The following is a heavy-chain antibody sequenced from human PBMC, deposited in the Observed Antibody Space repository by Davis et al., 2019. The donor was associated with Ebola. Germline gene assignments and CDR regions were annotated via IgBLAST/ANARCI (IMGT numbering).Heavy chain of an antibody. CDR3: ARYPWGLKGPDH. D-gene: IGHD7-27*01. CDR2: TYYNSKWYH. J-gene: IGHJ4*02. Sequence: HSQTLSLTCAISGDSISSNIPAWNWIRQSPSRGLEWLGRTYYNSKWYHDYAASVKSRITINPDTSKNQFSLQLKSVIPEDAAVYYCARYPWGLKGPDHWGQGTLVTVSS. V-gene: IGHV6-1*01. CDR1: GDSISSNIPA.